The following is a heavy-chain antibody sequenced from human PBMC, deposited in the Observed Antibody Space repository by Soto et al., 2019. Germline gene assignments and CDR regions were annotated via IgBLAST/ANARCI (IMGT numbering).Heavy chain of an antibody. CDR2: VYYTGSS. D-gene: IGHD6-6*01. CDR1: GDSDSTGFYY. J-gene: IGHJ3*02. Sequence: QLQLQESGPGLVKPSETLSLTCAVSGDSDSTGFYYWAWIRQPPGKGLEWIGTVYYTGSSYYNPSLKSRVSLHVDTSKNQFSLRLKSLTAADAAVYNCARHRGAARPDAFDIWGLGTMVPVSS. V-gene: IGHV4-39*01. CDR3: ARHRGAARPDAFDI.